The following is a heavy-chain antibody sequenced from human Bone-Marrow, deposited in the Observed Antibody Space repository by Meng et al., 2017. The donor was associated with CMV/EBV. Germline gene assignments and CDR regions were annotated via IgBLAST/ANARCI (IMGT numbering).Heavy chain of an antibody. Sequence: GGSLRLSCAASGFTFSDYYMNWVRQAPGKGLEWVSSISSSSTIYYADSVKGRFTISRDNAKNTLYLQMNSLRAEDTAVYYCARDGDGLDDWGQGTTVTVSS. V-gene: IGHV3-69-1*02. J-gene: IGHJ6*02. CDR2: ISSSSTI. CDR1: GFTFSDYY. CDR3: ARDGDGLDD.